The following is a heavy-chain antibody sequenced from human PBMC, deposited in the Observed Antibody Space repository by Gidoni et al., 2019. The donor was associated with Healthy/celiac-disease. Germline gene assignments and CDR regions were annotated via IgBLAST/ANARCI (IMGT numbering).Heavy chain of an antibody. CDR3: YYYDSSGEEAFDI. Sequence: EVQLVESGGGLVKPGGSLRLSCAASGFTFSSYSMNWVRQAPGKGLEWVSSISSSSSYIYYADSVKGRFTISRDNAKNSLYLQMNSLRAEDTAVYYAYYYDSSGEEAFDIWGQGTMVTVSS. CDR2: ISSSSSYI. J-gene: IGHJ3*02. D-gene: IGHD3-22*01. V-gene: IGHV3-21*01. CDR1: GFTFSSYS.